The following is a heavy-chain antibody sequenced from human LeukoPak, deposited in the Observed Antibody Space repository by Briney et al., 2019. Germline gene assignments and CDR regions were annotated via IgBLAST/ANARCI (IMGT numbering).Heavy chain of an antibody. CDR1: GFPSIDFS. J-gene: IGHJ4*02. D-gene: IGHD2-8*01. V-gene: IGHV3-23*01. CDR3: AKQSYARSLGE. CDR2: TNSGGTST. Sequence: GGSLRHSLATSGFPSIDFSMSWVRQAPGKGREGISTTNSGGTSTYYAESVKGRFTISRDNSKNTLYLQMSSLRVEDTAVYYCAKQSYARSLGEGGPGTLVSVSS.